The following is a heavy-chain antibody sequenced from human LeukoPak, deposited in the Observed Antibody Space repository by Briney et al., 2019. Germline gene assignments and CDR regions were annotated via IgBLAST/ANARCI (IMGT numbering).Heavy chain of an antibody. Sequence: SETLSLTCTVSGDSMSSYYWSWIRQPPGKGLEWIGYIYYSGHTNYNPSLKSRLTISVDTSKNHFSLNLNSVTAADTAVYYCARVGFCSDTSCSDAFDIWGQGTMVTVSS. J-gene: IGHJ3*02. D-gene: IGHD2-2*01. CDR3: ARVGFCSDTSCSDAFDI. CDR2: IYYSGHT. CDR1: GDSMSSYY. V-gene: IGHV4-59*01.